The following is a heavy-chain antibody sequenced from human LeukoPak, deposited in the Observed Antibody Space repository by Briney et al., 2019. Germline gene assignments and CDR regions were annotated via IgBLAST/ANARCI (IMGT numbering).Heavy chain of an antibody. CDR2: IKQDGSEK. V-gene: IGHV3-7*04. CDR3: ARGIAARKFDY. CDR1: GFTFSRYW. Sequence: GGSLRLSCAASGFTFSRYWMSWVRQAPGKGPEWVANIKQDGSEKYHVDSVKGRFTISRDNAKNSLYLQMNSLRAEDTAVYYCARGIAARKFDYWGQGTLVTVSS. J-gene: IGHJ4*02. D-gene: IGHD6-6*01.